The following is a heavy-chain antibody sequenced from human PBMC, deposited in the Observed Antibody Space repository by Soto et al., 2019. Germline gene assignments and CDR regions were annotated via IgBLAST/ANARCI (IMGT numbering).Heavy chain of an antibody. D-gene: IGHD6-19*01. CDR2: IYYSGST. Sequence: SETLSLTCTVSGGSISSYYWSWIRQPPGKGLEWIGYIYYSGSTNYNPSLKSRVTISVDNSKNTLYLHMNSLRADDTAMYYCARGWWPAGADYWGQGALVTVSS. J-gene: IGHJ4*02. CDR3: ARGWWPAGADY. V-gene: IGHV4-59*12. CDR1: GGSISSYY.